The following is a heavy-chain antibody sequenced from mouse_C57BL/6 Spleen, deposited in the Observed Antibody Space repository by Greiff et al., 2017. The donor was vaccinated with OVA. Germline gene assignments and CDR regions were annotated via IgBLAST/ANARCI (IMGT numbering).Heavy chain of an antibody. D-gene: IGHD2-3*01. J-gene: IGHJ2*01. CDR2: IRNKANGYTT. CDR3: ARYFNGYYAFDY. V-gene: IGHV7-3*01. CDR1: GFTFTDYY. Sequence: DVKLVESGGGLVQPGGSLSLSCAASGFTFTDYYMSWVRQPPGKALEWLGFIRNKANGYTTEYSASVKGRFTISRDNSQSILYLQMNALRAEDSATYYCARYFNGYYAFDYWGQGTTLTVSS.